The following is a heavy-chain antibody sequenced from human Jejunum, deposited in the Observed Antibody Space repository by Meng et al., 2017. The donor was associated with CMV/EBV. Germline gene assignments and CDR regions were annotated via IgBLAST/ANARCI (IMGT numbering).Heavy chain of an antibody. V-gene: IGHV3-21*06. CDR3: ARERSEAFDY. D-gene: IGHD3-3*01. CDR1: GFTFSTYS. J-gene: IGHJ4*02. CDR2: IGGTSRSI. Sequence: EGQLVEYGGXLVKPGESLXVSCAGSGFTFSTYSMNWVRQAPGKGLEWVSSIGGTSRSICYADSVKGRFTISRDNAKNSLYLQMNSLRAEDTAVYYCARERSEAFDYWGQGTLVTVSS.